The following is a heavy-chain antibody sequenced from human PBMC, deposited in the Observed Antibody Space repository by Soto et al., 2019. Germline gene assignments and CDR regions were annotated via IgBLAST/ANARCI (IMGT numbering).Heavy chain of an antibody. CDR2: IYYSGST. CDR1: GGSISSSSYY. J-gene: IGHJ6*02. V-gene: IGHV4-39*02. CDR3: ARDGAHYDILTGYFPYSGMDV. D-gene: IGHD3-9*01. Sequence: KPSETLSLTCTVSGGSISSSSYYWGWIRQPPGKGLEWIGSIYYSGSTYYNPSLKSRVTISVDTSKNQFSLKLSSVTAADTAVYYCARDGAHYDILTGYFPYSGMDVWGQGTTVTVSS.